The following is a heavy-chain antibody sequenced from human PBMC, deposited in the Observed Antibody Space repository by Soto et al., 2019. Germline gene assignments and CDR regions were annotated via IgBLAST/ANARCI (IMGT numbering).Heavy chain of an antibody. CDR1: VGSISSGDYY. CDR3: ARGGNGYHILTGFSSHY. Sequence: QVQLQESGPGLVKPSQTLSLTCTVSVGSISSGDYYWTWIRQPPGKGLEWIGYIYYSGYTYYNPSIKSRITISVDTSKNQFSLKLTSVTAADTAVYFCARGGNGYHILTGFSSHYWGQGTLVTVSS. D-gene: IGHD3-9*01. V-gene: IGHV4-30-4*01. CDR2: IYYSGYT. J-gene: IGHJ4*02.